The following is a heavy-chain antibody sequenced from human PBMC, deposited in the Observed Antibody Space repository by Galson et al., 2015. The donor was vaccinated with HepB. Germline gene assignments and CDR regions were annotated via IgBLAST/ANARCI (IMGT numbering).Heavy chain of an antibody. J-gene: IGHJ6*02. CDR1: GYTFTSYG. CDR2: ISAYNGNT. D-gene: IGHD4-11*01. V-gene: IGHV1-18*01. Sequence: SVKVSCKASGYTFTSYGISWVRQAPGQGLEWMGWISAYNGNTNYAQKLQGRVTMTTDTSTSTAYMELRSLRSDDTAVYYCARDAPTTVTTFFSPYGMDVWGQGTTVTVSS. CDR3: ARDAPTTVTTFFSPYGMDV.